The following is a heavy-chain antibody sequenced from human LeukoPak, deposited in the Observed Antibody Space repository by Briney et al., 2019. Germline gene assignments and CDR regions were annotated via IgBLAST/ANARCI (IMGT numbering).Heavy chain of an antibody. CDR3: ARDDAADGGFLDY. D-gene: IGHD3-16*01. CDR1: GFTFTSYA. Sequence: GGSLRLSCAASGFTFTSYAMNWVRQAPGKGLEWVAHIRISSAVYYADSVKGRFTISRDNAKNSLFLQMSGLGDEDTAVYYCARDDAADGGFLDYWGQGTLVTVSS. V-gene: IGHV3-48*02. J-gene: IGHJ4*02. CDR2: IRISSAV.